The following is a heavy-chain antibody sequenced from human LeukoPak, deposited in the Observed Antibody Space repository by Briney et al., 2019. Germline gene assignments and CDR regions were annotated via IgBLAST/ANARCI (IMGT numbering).Heavy chain of an antibody. CDR3: ARDRRDGYNFARRPFGY. V-gene: IGHV4-39*07. J-gene: IGHJ4*02. CDR2: IYYSGST. Sequence: KSGGSLRPSCAASGFTVSANYMSWIRQPPGKGLEWIGSIYYSGSTYHNPSLKSRVTISVDTSKNQFSLKLSSVTAADTAVYYCARDRRDGYNFARRPFGYWGQGTLVTVSS. D-gene: IGHD5-24*01. CDR1: GFTVSANY.